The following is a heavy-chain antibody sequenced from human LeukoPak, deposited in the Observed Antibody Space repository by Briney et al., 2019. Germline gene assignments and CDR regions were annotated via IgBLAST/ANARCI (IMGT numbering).Heavy chain of an antibody. CDR3: AASRLYDSSGYYPDAFDI. Sequence: SVKVSCKASGFTFTSSAMQWVRQARGQRLEWIGWIVVGSGNTNYAQKFQERVTITRDMSTSTACMELSSLRSEDTAVYYCAASRLYDSSGYYPDAFDIWGQGTMVTVSS. CDR2: IVVGSGNT. CDR1: GFTFTSSA. V-gene: IGHV1-58*02. J-gene: IGHJ3*02. D-gene: IGHD3-22*01.